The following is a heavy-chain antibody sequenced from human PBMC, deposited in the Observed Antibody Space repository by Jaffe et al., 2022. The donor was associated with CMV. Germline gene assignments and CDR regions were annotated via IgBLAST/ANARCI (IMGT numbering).Heavy chain of an antibody. CDR1: GGSISSYY. D-gene: IGHD2-15*01. CDR2: IYTSGST. V-gene: IGHV4-4*07. Sequence: QVQLQESGPGLVKPSETLSLTCTVSGGSISSYYWSWIRQPAGKGLEWIGRIYTSGSTNYNPSLKSRVTMSVDTSKNQFSLKLSSVTAADTAVYYCARASYCSGGSCYSFNAFDIWGQGTMVTVSS. CDR3: ARASYCSGGSCYSFNAFDI. J-gene: IGHJ3*02.